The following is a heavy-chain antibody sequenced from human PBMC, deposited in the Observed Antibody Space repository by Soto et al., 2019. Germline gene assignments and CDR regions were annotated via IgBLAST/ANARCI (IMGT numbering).Heavy chain of an antibody. D-gene: IGHD3-22*01. Sequence: PXGTLSLPCTATWGSIGSSRYYGVCIPEPPGEGLECIGSSYYGGTTYYHPSLTTRFTISVDTSKNQCSLKRSSVTAADTAVYYCARRPVTYCYDSSGLLFDSRGQRTLGTVPS. CDR1: WGSIGSSRYY. CDR3: ARRPVTYCYDSSGLLFDS. CDR2: SYYGGTT. J-gene: IGHJ5*01. V-gene: IGHV4-39*01.